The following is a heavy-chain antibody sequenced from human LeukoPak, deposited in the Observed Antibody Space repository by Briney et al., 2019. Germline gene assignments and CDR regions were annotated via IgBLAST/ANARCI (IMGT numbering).Heavy chain of an antibody. CDR3: AREYSSSWYVDY. Sequence: SETLSLTCAVYGGSFSGYYWSWIRQPPGKGLEWIGEINHSGSTDYNPSLKSGGTISVDKSKKKLSLKLSSVTAADTAVYYCAREYSSSWYVDYWGQGTLVTVSS. CDR2: INHSGST. V-gene: IGHV4-34*01. J-gene: IGHJ4*02. D-gene: IGHD6-13*01. CDR1: GGSFSGYY.